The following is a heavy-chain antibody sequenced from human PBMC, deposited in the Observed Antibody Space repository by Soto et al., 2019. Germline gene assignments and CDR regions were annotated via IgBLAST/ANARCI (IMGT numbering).Heavy chain of an antibody. CDR1: GDSISTVDYF. J-gene: IGHJ5*01. CDR3: ARGRYCLTGRCFPNWFDS. Sequence: QVHLLESGPGLVKPSQTLSLTCSVSGDSISTVDYFWAWIRQPPGQALEYIGYIYKSTTTYYNPSFESRVAISLDTSKSQFSLNVTSVTAADTAVYFCARGRYCLTGRCFPNWFDSWGRGTLVTVSS. V-gene: IGHV4-30-4*01. CDR2: IYKSTTT. D-gene: IGHD2-15*01.